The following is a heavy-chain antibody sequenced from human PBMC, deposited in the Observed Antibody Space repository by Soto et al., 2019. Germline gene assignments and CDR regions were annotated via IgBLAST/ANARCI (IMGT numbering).Heavy chain of an antibody. CDR1: GGTLSSYA. V-gene: IGHV1-69*01. J-gene: IGHJ5*02. D-gene: IGHD4-17*01. Sequence: VQLVQSGAEVKKPGSSVKVSCKPFGGTLSSYAITWMRQAPGQGLEWMGGIIPFSGAANYAQKCQGRVTITADESTNTAYMDLSSLRSEDTAVYFCARVWVTTVTAWFDLWGQGTLVTVSS. CDR3: ARVWVTTVTAWFDL. CDR2: IIPFSGAA.